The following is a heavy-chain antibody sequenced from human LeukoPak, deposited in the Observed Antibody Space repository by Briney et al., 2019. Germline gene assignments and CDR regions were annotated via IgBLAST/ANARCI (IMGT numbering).Heavy chain of an antibody. CDR3: AKGDRITGTTSTFFDY. CDR2: ISGSGGST. D-gene: IGHD1-7*01. J-gene: IGHJ4*02. CDR1: GFTFSSYA. V-gene: IGHV3-23*01. Sequence: GGSLRLSCAASGFTFSSYAMSWVRQAPGKGLEWVSAISGSGGSTYYADSAKGRFTISRDNSKNTLYLQMNSLRAEDTAVYYCAKGDRITGTTSTFFDYWGQGTLVTVSS.